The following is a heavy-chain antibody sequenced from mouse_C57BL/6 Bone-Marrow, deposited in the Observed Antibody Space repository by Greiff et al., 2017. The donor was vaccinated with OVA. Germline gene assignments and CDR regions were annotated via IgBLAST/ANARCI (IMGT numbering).Heavy chain of an antibody. CDR3: TGDY. CDR2: IDPETGGT. CDR1: GYTFTDYE. V-gene: IGHV1-15*01. Sequence: VKLMESGAELVRPGASVTLSCKASGYTFTDYEMHWVKQTPVHGLEWIGAIDPETGGTAYNQKFKGKAILTADKSSSTAYMELRSLTSEDSAVYYCTGDYWGQGTTLTVSS. J-gene: IGHJ2*01.